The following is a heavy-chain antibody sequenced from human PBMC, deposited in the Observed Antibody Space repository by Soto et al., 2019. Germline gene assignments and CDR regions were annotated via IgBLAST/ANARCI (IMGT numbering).Heavy chain of an antibody. CDR1: GFTFSSYA. CDR3: AKDLSSTYYYYGMDV. CDR2: ISGRGGST. D-gene: IGHD2-2*01. V-gene: IGHV3-23*01. Sequence: GGSLRLSCAASGFTFSSYAMSWVRQAPGKGLEWVSAISGRGGSTYYADSVKGRFTISRDNSKNTLYLQMNSLRAEDTAVYYCAKDLSSTYYYYGMDVWGQGTTVIVSS. J-gene: IGHJ6*02.